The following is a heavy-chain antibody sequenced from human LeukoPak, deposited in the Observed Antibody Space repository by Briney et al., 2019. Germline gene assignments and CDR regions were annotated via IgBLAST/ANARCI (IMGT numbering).Heavy chain of an antibody. Sequence: PSETLSLTCAVYGGSFSGYYWSWIRQPPGKGLEWIGEINHRGSTNYNPSLKSRVTVSLDTSKNQFSLKLSSVTAADTAVYYCARDPPVSTDAFDIWGQGTMVTVSS. D-gene: IGHD5/OR15-5a*01. J-gene: IGHJ3*02. CDR3: ARDPPVSTDAFDI. CDR1: GGSFSGYY. CDR2: INHRGST. V-gene: IGHV4-34*01.